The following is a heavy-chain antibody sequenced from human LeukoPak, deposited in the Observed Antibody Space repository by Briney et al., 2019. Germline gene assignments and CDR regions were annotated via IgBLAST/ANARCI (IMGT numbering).Heavy chain of an antibody. J-gene: IGHJ4*02. CDR2: INPNSGGT. CDR3: ARGEYSSSWDHYYFDY. CDR1: GYTFTGYY. D-gene: IGHD6-13*01. Sequence: ASVKVSCKASGYTFTGYYMHWVRQAPGQGLEWMGRINPNSGGTNYAQTFQGRVTMTRDTSITTAYLEVSSLRSDDTAVYYCARGEYSSSWDHYYFDYWGQGTLVTVSS. V-gene: IGHV1-2*06.